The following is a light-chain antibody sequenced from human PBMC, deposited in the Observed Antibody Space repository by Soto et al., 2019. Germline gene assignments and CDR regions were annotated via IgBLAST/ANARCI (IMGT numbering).Light chain of an antibody. J-gene: IGKJ1*01. CDR3: QQSYSTTRT. CDR1: QSIRSY. V-gene: IGKV1-39*01. Sequence: DIQMTQSASSLSASXXDRVTITCGASQSIRSYLNWYQQKPGKAPKXXIYKASTLKSGGPSRFSGSGAGTEFTLTSSSLQPDDFATYYCQQSYSTTRTFGQGTKVDIK. CDR2: KAS.